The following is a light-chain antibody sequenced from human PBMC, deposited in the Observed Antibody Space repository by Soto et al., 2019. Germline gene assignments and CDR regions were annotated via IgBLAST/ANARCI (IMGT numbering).Light chain of an antibody. J-gene: IGKJ2*01. CDR1: QSISSH. Sequence: DIQITQSPSSLSASVGDRVTITCRASQSISSHLNWYQHKPGRPPRLLIFASYILEGGVPSRFSGNGSDKYFTATINSLPPGDFATYDYQYGYRTPRYTFEQGTKVEI. V-gene: IGKV1-39*01. CDR2: ASY. CDR3: QYGYRTPRYT.